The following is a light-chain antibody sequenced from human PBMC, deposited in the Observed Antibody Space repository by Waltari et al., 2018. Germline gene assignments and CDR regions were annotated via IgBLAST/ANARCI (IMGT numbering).Light chain of an antibody. CDR2: YDN. V-gene: IGLV3-21*01. CDR1: NIESKS. J-gene: IGLJ1*01. Sequence: SYVLTQPPSVSVAPGETARITCGGNNIESKSVHWYRQRPGQAPVVVISYDNDRAAGIPERFSGSNSGNTATLTISRVEAGDEADYCCQVWDANTDPGVFGTGTEVTVL. CDR3: QVWDANTDPGV.